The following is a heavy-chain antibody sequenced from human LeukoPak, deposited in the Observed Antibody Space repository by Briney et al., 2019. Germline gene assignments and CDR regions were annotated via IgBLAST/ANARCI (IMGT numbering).Heavy chain of an antibody. J-gene: IGHJ4*02. CDR2: ISYDGSNK. V-gene: IGHV3-30*18. CDR1: GFTFSSYG. D-gene: IGHD3-22*01. CDR3: AKEGYYYDSSGYYIKT. Sequence: GRSLRLSCAASGFTFSSYGMHWVRQAPGKGLEWVAVISYDGSNKYYADSVKGRFTISRDNSKNTLYLQMNSLRAEDTAVYYCAKEGYYYDSSGYYIKTWGQGTLVTVSS.